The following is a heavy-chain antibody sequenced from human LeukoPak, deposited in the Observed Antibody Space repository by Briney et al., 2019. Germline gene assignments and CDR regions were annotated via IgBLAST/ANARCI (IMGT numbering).Heavy chain of an antibody. CDR1: GFTFSSYG. CDR2: IKQGGSEI. V-gene: IGHV3-7*04. CDR3: ARATAAGTPGFDY. J-gene: IGHJ4*02. Sequence: GGSLRLSCVASGFTFSSYGMSWVRQAPGKGLEWVANIKQGGSEINYVDSVKGRFTISRDNAKHALYLQMNSLRAEDTGVYYCARATAAGTPGFDYWGQGTLVTVSS. D-gene: IGHD6-13*01.